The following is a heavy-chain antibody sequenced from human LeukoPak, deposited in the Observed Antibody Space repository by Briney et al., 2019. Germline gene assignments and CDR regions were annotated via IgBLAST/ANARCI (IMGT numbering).Heavy chain of an antibody. Sequence: SETLSLTCTVSGASISSLYWNWLRQPPGKGLEWIGYISHSGSSTYNPSLNSRVTISIDTSKNQFSLKLSSVTAADTAVYYCARGGGCRSTSCDFDHWGQGTLVTVSS. CDR3: ARGGGCRSTSCDFDH. CDR1: GASISSLY. V-gene: IGHV4-59*11. D-gene: IGHD2-2*01. J-gene: IGHJ4*02. CDR2: ISHSGSS.